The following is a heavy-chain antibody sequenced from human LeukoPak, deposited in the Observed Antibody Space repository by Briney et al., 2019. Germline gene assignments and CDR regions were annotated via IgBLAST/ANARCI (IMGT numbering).Heavy chain of an antibody. V-gene: IGHV3-66*01. CDR2: IYSGGST. CDR1: GFTVSSNY. J-gene: IGHJ3*02. CDR3: AKDARSGHDAFDI. D-gene: IGHD6-19*01. Sequence: GGSLRLSCAASGFTVSSNYMSWVRQAPGKGLEWVSVIYSGGSTYYADSVKGRFTISRDNSKNTLYLQMNSLRAEDTAVYYCAKDARSGHDAFDIWGQGTMVTVSS.